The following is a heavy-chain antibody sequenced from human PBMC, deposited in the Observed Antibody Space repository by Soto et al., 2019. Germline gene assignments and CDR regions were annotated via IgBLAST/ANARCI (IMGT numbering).Heavy chain of an antibody. CDR1: GGSLGSSGYY. D-gene: IGHD6-13*01. CDR2: IYYSGNT. CDR3: ASIAAPGTSHFDF. V-gene: IGHV4-39*01. Sequence: SETLSLTCTVSGGSLGSSGYYWGWIRQSPGKGLEWIGNIYYSGNTFYNPSLKSRVTISVDTSKNQIYLHLSAVTAADTAIFYCASIAAPGTSHFDFWGQGALVTVSS. J-gene: IGHJ4*02.